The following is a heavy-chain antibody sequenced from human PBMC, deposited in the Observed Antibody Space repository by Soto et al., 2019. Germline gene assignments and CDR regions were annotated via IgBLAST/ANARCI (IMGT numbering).Heavy chain of an antibody. J-gene: IGHJ4*02. CDR3: AKGGDSSGFPRTPEY. CDR2: ISYDGSNK. V-gene: IGHV3-30*18. Sequence: GGSLRLSCAASGFTLSSYGMHWVRQAPGKGLEWVAVISYDGSNKYYADSVKGRFTISRDNSKNTLYLQMNSLRAEDTAVYYCAKGGDSSGFPRTPEYWGQGTLVTVSS. D-gene: IGHD6-19*01. CDR1: GFTLSSYG.